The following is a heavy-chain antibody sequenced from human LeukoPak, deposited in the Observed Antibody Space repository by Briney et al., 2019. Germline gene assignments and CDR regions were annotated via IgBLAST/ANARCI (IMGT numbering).Heavy chain of an antibody. V-gene: IGHV3-23*01. D-gene: IGHD3-9*01. CDR2: ITGSGDTT. CDR1: GFTFNDSY. Sequence: GGSLRLSCAASGFTFNDSYMNWIRQAPGKGLEWVSAITGSGDTTYYADSVKGRFTISRDNSKNTLYVEMNTLRAEDTAVYYCAKWGDYDILTGYYVSDFWGQGTLVTVSS. CDR3: AKWGDYDILTGYYVSDF. J-gene: IGHJ4*02.